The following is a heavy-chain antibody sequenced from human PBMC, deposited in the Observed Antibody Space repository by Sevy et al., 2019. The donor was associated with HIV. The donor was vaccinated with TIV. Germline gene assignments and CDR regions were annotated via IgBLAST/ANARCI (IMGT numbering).Heavy chain of an antibody. CDR1: GRTFSNYA. J-gene: IGHJ4*02. CDR3: ARSISWYASFDS. V-gene: IGHV1-69*13. D-gene: IGHD6-13*01. CDR2: IIPMFGTA. Sequence: ASVKVSCKASGRTFSNYAISWVRQAPGQGLEWMGGIIPMFGTANDVQKFQGRVTITADESTSTAYMELSSLRSEDTAVYYCARSISWYASFDSWCQGSLVTVSS.